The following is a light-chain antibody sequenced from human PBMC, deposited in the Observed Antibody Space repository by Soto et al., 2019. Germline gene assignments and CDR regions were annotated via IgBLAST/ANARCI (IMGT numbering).Light chain of an antibody. V-gene: IGLV1-40*01. CDR3: QSYDSSLSGYV. J-gene: IGLJ1*01. Sequence: QSVLTQPPSVSEAPGQRVTISCTGSSSNIGAGYEAHWYQQVPGTAPKLLIYENNNRPSGVPDRFTGSKSATSATLAITGLQAEDDAEYYCQSYDSSLSGYVFGTGTKLTVL. CDR1: SSNIGAGYE. CDR2: ENN.